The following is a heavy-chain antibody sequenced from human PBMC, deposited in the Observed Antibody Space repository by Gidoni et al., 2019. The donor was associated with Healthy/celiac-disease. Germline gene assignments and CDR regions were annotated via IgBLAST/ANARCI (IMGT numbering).Heavy chain of an antibody. CDR3: ARRRYCSGGSCYTGFDP. Sequence: QLQLQESGPGLVKPSETLSLTCTVSGGSISSSSYYWGWIRQPPGKGLEWIGSIYYSGSTYYNPSLKSRVTISVDTSKNQFSLKLSSVTAADTAVYYCARRRYCSGGSCYTGFDPWGQGTLVTVSS. CDR2: IYYSGST. D-gene: IGHD2-15*01. J-gene: IGHJ5*02. CDR1: GGSISSSSYY. V-gene: IGHV4-39*01.